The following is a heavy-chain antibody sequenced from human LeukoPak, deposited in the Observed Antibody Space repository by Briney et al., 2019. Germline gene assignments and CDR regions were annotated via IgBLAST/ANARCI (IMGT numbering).Heavy chain of an antibody. V-gene: IGHV4-4*02. Sequence: SETLSLTCAVSGDSISSGNWWSWVRQPPGKGLEWIGEIYHSGDTNYNPSLKSRVTISVDTSKNQFSLKLSSVTAADTAVYYCARDGRGLGFYYYYMDVWGKGTTVTVSS. CDR3: ARDGRGLGFYYYYMDV. J-gene: IGHJ6*03. CDR1: GDSISSGNW. CDR2: IYHSGDT.